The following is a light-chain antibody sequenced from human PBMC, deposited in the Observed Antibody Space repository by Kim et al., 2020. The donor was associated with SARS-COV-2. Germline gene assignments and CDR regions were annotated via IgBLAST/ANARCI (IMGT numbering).Light chain of an antibody. CDR3: KSRDTNTKVV. CDR1: SLRTYY. Sequence: ALGTTVRITCQGDSLRTYYAAWYQQKPGQAPVLVIYGKNDRPSGIPDRFSGSSSGNIASLTIAGAQAEDEADYYCKSRDTNTKVVFGGGTQLTVL. J-gene: IGLJ2*01. CDR2: GKN. V-gene: IGLV3-19*01.